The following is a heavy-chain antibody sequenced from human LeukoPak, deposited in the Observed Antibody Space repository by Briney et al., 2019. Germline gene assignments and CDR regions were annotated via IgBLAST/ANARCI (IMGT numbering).Heavy chain of an antibody. Sequence: SETLSLTCTVSGGSVSSSLYYWGWIRQPPGKGLEWIGYISYTGTTNYNPSLKSRVTISVDTSKNQCSLKLTSVTAADTAVYYCARRSSSSSFWYFDLWGRGALVTVSS. J-gene: IGHJ2*01. CDR3: ARRSSSSSFWYFDL. D-gene: IGHD6-6*01. CDR2: ISYTGTT. V-gene: IGHV4-61*05. CDR1: GGSVSSSLYY.